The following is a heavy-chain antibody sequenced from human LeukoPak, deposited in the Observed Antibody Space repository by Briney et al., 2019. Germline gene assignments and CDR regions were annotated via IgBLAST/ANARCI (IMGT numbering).Heavy chain of an antibody. Sequence: PGRSLRLSCAASGFTFSSYAMHWVRQAPGKGLEWVAVISYDGSNKYYADSVKGRFTISRDNSKNTPYLQMNSLRAEDTAIYYCARDKDYSFDYWGQGTLVTVSS. CDR1: GFTFSSYA. V-gene: IGHV3-30-3*01. D-gene: IGHD3/OR15-3a*01. CDR3: ARDKDYSFDY. J-gene: IGHJ4*02. CDR2: ISYDGSNK.